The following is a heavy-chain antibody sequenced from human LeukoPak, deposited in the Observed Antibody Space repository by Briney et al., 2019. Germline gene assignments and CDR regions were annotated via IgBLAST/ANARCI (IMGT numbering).Heavy chain of an antibody. CDR1: GYTFTSYG. CDR2: ISAYNGNT. D-gene: IGHD2-2*01. CDR3: AGFDCSSTSCYDYYYMDV. J-gene: IGHJ6*03. Sequence: ASVKVSCKASGYTFTSYGISWVRQAPGQGLEWMGWISAYNGNTNYAQKLQGRVTMTTDTSTSTAYMELRSLRPDDTAVYYCAGFDCSSTSCYDYYYMDVWGKGTTVTVSS. V-gene: IGHV1-18*01.